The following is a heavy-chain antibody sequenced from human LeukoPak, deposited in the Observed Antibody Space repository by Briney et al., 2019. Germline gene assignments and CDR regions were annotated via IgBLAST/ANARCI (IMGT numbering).Heavy chain of an antibody. CDR3: ARDRITMVRGVIKYYYDY. J-gene: IGHJ4*02. D-gene: IGHD3-10*01. CDR2: IYYSGST. Sequence: PSETLSLTCTVSGGSISSSSYYWGWIRQPPGKGLEWIGSIYYSGSTYYNPSLKSRVTISVDTSKNQFSLKLSSVTAADTAVYYCARDRITMVRGVIKYYYDYWGQGTLVTVSS. CDR1: GGSISSSSYY. V-gene: IGHV4-39*07.